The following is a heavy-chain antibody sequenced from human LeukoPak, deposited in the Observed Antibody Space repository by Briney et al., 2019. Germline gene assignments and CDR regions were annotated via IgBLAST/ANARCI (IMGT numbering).Heavy chain of an antibody. CDR2: INPNSGGT. V-gene: IGHV1-2*02. CDR1: GYTFTGDD. Sequence: GASVKVSCKASGYTFTGDDMHWVRQAPGQGLEWMGWINPNSGGTNYAQKFQGRVTMTRDTSISTAYMELSRLRSDDTAVYYCARGENDFWSGYLFDYWGQGTLVTVSS. CDR3: ARGENDFWSGYLFDY. D-gene: IGHD3-3*01. J-gene: IGHJ4*02.